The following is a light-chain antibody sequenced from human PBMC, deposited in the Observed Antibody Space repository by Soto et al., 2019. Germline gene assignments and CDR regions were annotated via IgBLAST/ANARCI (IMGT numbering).Light chain of an antibody. Sequence: DIPMTQSPSTLSASVGDRITITCRASQSISAWVAWYQQKPGKAPKVVIYDASSLESGVPSRFAGSRSGTEFTLTINSLQPDDSATCYCQQYNNFPGTFGQGTTVEIK. CDR1: QSISAW. J-gene: IGKJ1*01. CDR2: DAS. V-gene: IGKV1-5*01. CDR3: QQYNNFPGT.